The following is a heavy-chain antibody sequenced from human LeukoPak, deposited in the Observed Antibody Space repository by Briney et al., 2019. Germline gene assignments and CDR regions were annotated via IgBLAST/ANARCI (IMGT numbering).Heavy chain of an antibody. V-gene: IGHV4-39*01. D-gene: IGHD6-19*01. CDR1: GGSTSNSRYY. J-gene: IGHJ4*02. CDR2: VYYSGST. CDR3: ARIGAVAGTKGFDY. Sequence: SETLSLTCTVSGGSTSNSRYYWGWVRQPPGKGLECIGSVYYSGSTYHNPSLKSRVTISVDTSKNQFSLKLSSVAAADTAVYYCARIGAVAGTKGFDYWGQGTLVTVSS.